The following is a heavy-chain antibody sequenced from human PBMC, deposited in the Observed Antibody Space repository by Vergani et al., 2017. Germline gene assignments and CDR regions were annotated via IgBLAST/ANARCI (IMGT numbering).Heavy chain of an antibody. D-gene: IGHD2-21*02. CDR3: ASGPYCGGDCYPDFDS. J-gene: IGHJ5*01. Sequence: QVQLQQWGAGLLKPSETLSLTCAVYDGSFNDYYWSWIRQPPGKGLEWIGEISHSGSTNYNPSLKSRVTISVDTSKNQFSLKLSSVTAADTAVYYCASGPYCGGDCYPDFDSWGQGTLVTVSS. V-gene: IGHV4-34*01. CDR2: ISHSGST. CDR1: DGSFNDYY.